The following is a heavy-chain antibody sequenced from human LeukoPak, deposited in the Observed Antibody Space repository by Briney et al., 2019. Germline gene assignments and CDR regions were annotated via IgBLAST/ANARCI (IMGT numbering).Heavy chain of an antibody. CDR1: GFTFSTYA. V-gene: IGHV3-33*01. CDR2: IWYDGSEQ. J-gene: IGHJ1*01. D-gene: IGHD3-16*02. CDR3: AREGDSRWGELSP. Sequence: PGMSLRLSCAASGFTFSTYAIHWVRQAPGKGLEWVAVIWYDGSEQYYADSVKGRFIISRDNSKSTSDLQMNSLRAEDTAVYYCAREGDSRWGELSPWGQGTLVTVSA.